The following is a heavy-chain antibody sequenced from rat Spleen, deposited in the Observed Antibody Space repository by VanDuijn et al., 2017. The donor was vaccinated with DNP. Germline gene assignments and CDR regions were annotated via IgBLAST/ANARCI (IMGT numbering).Heavy chain of an antibody. D-gene: IGHD1-4*01. Sequence: EVQLQESGPGLVKPSQSLSLTCSVTVYSITSGYRWNWIRKFPGNKLEWMGYINSAGTTNYNPSLKSRISITRDTSKNQLFLQVNSVTTEDTATYYCARWPGYNPPYAMDAWGQGTSVTVSS. CDR2: INSAGTT. J-gene: IGHJ4*01. V-gene: IGHV3-3*01. CDR1: VYSITSGYR. CDR3: ARWPGYNPPYAMDA.